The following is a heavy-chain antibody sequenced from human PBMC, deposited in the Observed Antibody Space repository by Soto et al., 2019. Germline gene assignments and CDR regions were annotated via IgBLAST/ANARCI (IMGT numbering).Heavy chain of an antibody. CDR3: ASYHLNSYYYGMDV. CDR1: GYTFTSYG. CDR2: VSAYNGNT. Sequence: QVQLVQSGAAVKKPGASVKVSCKASGYTFTSYGFSWVRQAPGQGLEWMGWVSAYNGNTNYAQKLQGRVTMTTDTSTSTAYMELRSLRSDDTAVYYCASYHLNSYYYGMDVRGQGTTVTVSS. V-gene: IGHV1-18*01. J-gene: IGHJ6*02.